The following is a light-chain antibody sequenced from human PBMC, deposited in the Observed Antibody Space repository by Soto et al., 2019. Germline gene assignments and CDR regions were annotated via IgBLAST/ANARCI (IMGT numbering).Light chain of an antibody. CDR2: LGS. CDR1: QSLLHSNGNIY. CDR3: MQAVQTPFT. Sequence: DIVLTQSPLSLPVTPGEPASISCRSSQSLLHSNGNIYLDWYLQKPGQSPQLLIHLGSNRASGVPDRFSGSGSGTDITLKISRVEAEDVGVYYCMQAVQTPFTFGPGTKVDIK. V-gene: IGKV2-28*01. J-gene: IGKJ3*01.